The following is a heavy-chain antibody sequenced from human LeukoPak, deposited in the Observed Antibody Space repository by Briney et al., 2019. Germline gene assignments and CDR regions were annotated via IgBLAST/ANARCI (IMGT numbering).Heavy chain of an antibody. Sequence: PGGSLRLSCAASGFTFSSYGMHWVRQAPGKGLEWVAFIRYDGSNKFYADSVKGRFTISRDNSKNTLYLQMNSLRAEDTAVYYCAKDRGWELLLWDAFDIWGQRTMVTVSS. V-gene: IGHV3-30*02. CDR2: IRYDGSNK. J-gene: IGHJ3*02. D-gene: IGHD1-26*01. CDR1: GFTFSSYG. CDR3: AKDRGWELLLWDAFDI.